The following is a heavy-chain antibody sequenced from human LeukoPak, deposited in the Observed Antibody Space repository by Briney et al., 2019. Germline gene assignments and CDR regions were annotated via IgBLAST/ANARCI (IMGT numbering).Heavy chain of an antibody. D-gene: IGHD2-8*01. CDR1: GFTFSSYA. Sequence: GGSLRLSCAASGFTFSSYAMSWVRQAPGKGLEWVSAISGSGGSTYYADSVKGRFTISRDNSKNTLYLQMNSLRAEDTAVYYCASLIVLMVYAIREVDYWGQGTLVTVSS. CDR3: ASLIVLMVYAIREVDY. CDR2: ISGSGGST. V-gene: IGHV3-23*01. J-gene: IGHJ4*02.